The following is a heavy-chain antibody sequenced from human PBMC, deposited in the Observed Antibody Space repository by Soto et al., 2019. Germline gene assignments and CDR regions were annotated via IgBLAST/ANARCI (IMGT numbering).Heavy chain of an antibody. J-gene: IGHJ5*02. CDR2: IIPILGIA. CDR3: ARDGPQYYDILTGQSPFDP. D-gene: IGHD3-9*01. CDR1: GGTFSSYT. Sequence: SVKVSCKASGGTFSSYTISWVRQAPGQGLEWMGRIIPILGIANYAQKFQGRVTITADKSTSTAYMELSSLRSEDTAVYYCARDGPQYYDILTGQSPFDPWGQGTLSTVSS. V-gene: IGHV1-69*04.